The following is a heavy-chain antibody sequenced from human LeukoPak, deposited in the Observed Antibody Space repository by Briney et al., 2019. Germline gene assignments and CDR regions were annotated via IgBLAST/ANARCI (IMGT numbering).Heavy chain of an antibody. CDR2: IFYSGST. D-gene: IGHD2/OR15-2a*01. CDR1: GGSISSSSYY. CDR3: SEGYFEPFDH. Sequence: PSETLSLTCTVSGGSISSSSYYWGWIRQPPGMGLEWLGSIFYSGSTYYNPSLKSRVTISVDTSRNQFSLKLRSVTAADTAVYYCSEGYFEPFDHWGQGTLVTVSS. J-gene: IGHJ4*02. V-gene: IGHV4-39*01.